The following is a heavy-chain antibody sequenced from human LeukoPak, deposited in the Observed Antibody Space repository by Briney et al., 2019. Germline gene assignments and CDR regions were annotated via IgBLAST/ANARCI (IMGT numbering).Heavy chain of an antibody. D-gene: IGHD5-18*01. CDR2: ISGSGGST. V-gene: IGHV3-23*01. J-gene: IGHJ4*02. CDR3: AKDVTWVQLCLDY. Sequence: PGESLRLSCAASGFTFSSYAMSWVRQAPGKGLEWVSGISGSGGSTYYADSVKGRFTVSRDNSKNTLYLQVNSLRAEDRAVYYCAKDVTWVQLCLDYWGQGTLVTVSS. CDR1: GFTFSSYA.